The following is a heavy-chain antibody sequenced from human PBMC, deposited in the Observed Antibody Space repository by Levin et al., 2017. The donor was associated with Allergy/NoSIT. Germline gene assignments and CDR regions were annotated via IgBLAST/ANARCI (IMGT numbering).Heavy chain of an antibody. CDR3: ARFVVTPVSYFYMDV. Sequence: GGSLRLSCKASGSTFKNYGISWVRQAPGQGLEWMGWISTHNGNTNYAQCFQGRVTMTTDTSTSTADMELRSLISYDTAVYYCARFVVTPVSYFYMDVRGKGTTVTVSS. J-gene: IGHJ6*03. CDR2: ISTHNGNT. CDR1: GSTFKNYG. V-gene: IGHV1-18*01. D-gene: IGHD2-15*01.